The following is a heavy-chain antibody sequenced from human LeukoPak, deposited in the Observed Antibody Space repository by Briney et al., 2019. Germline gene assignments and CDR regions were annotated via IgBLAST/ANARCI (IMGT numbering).Heavy chain of an antibody. D-gene: IGHD3-3*01. CDR2: ISAYNGNT. J-gene: IGHJ6*02. V-gene: IGHV1-18*01. CDR1: GYTFTSYG. Sequence: ASVKVSCKASGYTFTSYGISWVRQAPGQGLEWMGWISAYNGNTNYAQKLQGRVTMTTDTSTSTAYMELRSLRSDDTAVYYCARGRELNYDFWSGSNYYYYGMDVWGQGTTVTVSS. CDR3: ARGRELNYDFWSGSNYYYYGMDV.